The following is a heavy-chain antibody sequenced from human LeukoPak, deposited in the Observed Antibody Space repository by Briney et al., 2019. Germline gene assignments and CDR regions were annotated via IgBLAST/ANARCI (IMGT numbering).Heavy chain of an antibody. J-gene: IGHJ4*02. V-gene: IGHV4-31*03. CDR3: ARGITIFGVAPFFDY. CDR2: IYYGGST. CDR1: GGSISSGGYY. Sequence: SETLSLTCTVSGGSISSGGYYWSWIRQHPGKGLEWLGYIYYGGSTYYNPSLKSRVTISVDTSKNQFSLKLSSVTAADTAVYYCARGITIFGVAPFFDYWGQGTLVTVSS. D-gene: IGHD3-3*01.